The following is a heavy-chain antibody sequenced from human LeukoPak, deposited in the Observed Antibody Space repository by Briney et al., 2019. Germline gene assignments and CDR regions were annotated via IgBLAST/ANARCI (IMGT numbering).Heavy chain of an antibody. CDR1: GFTFSSYW. J-gene: IGHJ6*03. Sequence: GGSHRLSCAASGFTFSSYWMHWVRQAPGKGLVWVSRINSDLSSTSYADSVKGRFTISRDNAKSTLYLQMNSLRAEDTAVYYCARDGIAVAGDYYYYMDVWGKGTTVTVSS. CDR2: INSDLSST. V-gene: IGHV3-74*01. CDR3: ARDGIAVAGDYYYYMDV. D-gene: IGHD6-19*01.